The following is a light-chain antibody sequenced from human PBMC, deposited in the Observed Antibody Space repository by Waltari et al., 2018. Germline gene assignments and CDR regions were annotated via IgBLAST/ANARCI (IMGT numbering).Light chain of an antibody. CDR1: QNILYSSNSKNY. V-gene: IGKV4-1*01. Sequence: DIVMTQSPDSLAVSLGERATINCKSSQNILYSSNSKNYLAWYQHKPGQPPKLLIHWASTRESGVPDRFSGSGSETDFTLTISSLQAEDVAVYYCQQYYSIPYTFGQGTKLEIK. CDR3: QQYYSIPYT. CDR2: WAS. J-gene: IGKJ2*01.